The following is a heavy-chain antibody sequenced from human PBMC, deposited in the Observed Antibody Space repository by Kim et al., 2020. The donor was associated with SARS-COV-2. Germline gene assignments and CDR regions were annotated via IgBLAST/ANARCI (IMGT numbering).Heavy chain of an antibody. D-gene: IGHD4-17*01. CDR3: ARVSMYGDTSFYYYYGMDV. CDR2: IIPIFGTA. V-gene: IGHV1-69*13. Sequence: SVKVSCKASGGTFSSYAISWVRQAPGQGLEWMGGIIPIFGTANYAQKFQGRVTITADESTSTAYMELSSLRSEDTAVYYCARVSMYGDTSFYYYYGMDVWGQGTTVTVSS. J-gene: IGHJ6*02. CDR1: GGTFSSYA.